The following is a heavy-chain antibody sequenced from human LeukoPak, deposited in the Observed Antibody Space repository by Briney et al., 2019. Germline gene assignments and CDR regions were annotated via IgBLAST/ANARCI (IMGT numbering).Heavy chain of an antibody. Sequence: ASVKVSCKASGGTFSSYAISWVRQAPGQGLEWMGGIIPIFGTANYAQKFQGRVTITADKSTSTAYMELSSLRSEDTAVYYCASPRRDTAMARAFDIWGQGTMATVSS. CDR2: IIPIFGTA. D-gene: IGHD5-18*01. J-gene: IGHJ3*02. CDR1: GGTFSSYA. V-gene: IGHV1-69*06. CDR3: ASPRRDTAMARAFDI.